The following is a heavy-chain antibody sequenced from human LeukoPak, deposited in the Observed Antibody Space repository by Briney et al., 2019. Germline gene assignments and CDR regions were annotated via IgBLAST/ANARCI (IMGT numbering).Heavy chain of an antibody. J-gene: IGHJ4*02. D-gene: IGHD3-22*01. V-gene: IGHV2-70*04. CDR3: ARMLYSYASSGYYYDY. Sequence: SGSALVKPTQTLTLTCTFSGFSLSTLGMRVSWIRQPPGKALEWLARIDWDDDKFYSTSLKTRLTISKDASKNQVVLTMTNMDPVDTATYYCARMLYSYASSGYYYDYWGQGTLVTVSP. CDR2: IDWDDDK. CDR1: GFSLSTLGMR.